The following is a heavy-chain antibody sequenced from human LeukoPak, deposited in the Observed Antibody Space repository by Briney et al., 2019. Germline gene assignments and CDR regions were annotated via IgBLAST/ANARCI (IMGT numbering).Heavy chain of an antibody. CDR2: IIPIFGTA. Sequence: ASVKVSCKASGGTFSSYAISWVRQAPGQGLEWMGGIIPIFGTANYAQKFQGRVTITADESTSTAYMELSSLRSGDTAVYYCARGFGYSHGHPSYYYGMDVWGQGTTVTVSS. V-gene: IGHV1-69*13. J-gene: IGHJ6*02. CDR1: GGTFSSYA. D-gene: IGHD5-18*01. CDR3: ARGFGYSHGHPSYYYGMDV.